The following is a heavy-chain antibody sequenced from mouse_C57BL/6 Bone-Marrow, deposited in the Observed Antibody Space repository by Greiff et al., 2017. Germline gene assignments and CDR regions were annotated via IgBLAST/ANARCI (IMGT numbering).Heavy chain of an antibody. V-gene: IGHV3-6*01. J-gene: IGHJ2*01. CDR3: ARIGAFTTVVAGDYFDY. D-gene: IGHD1-1*01. CDR2: ISYDGSN. CDR1: GYSITSGYY. Sequence: EVKLQASGPGLVKPSQSLSLTCSVTGYSITSGYYWNWIRQFPGNKLEWMGYISYDGSNNYNPSLKNRISITRETSKNQFFLKLNSVTTEDTATYYCARIGAFTTVVAGDYFDYWGQGTTLTVSS.